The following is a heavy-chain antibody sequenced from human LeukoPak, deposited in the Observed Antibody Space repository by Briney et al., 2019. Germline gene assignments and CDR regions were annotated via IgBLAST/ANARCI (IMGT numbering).Heavy chain of an antibody. D-gene: IGHD6-19*01. J-gene: IGHJ4*02. CDR2: ISYDGSNK. Sequence: PGGSLRLSCAASGFTFSSYAMHWVRQPPGKGLEWVTVISYDGSNKYYADSVKGRLTISRDNSKNTLYLQMNSLRAEDTAVYYCARVRGQYSSGWYSYWGQGTLVTVSS. CDR3: ARVRGQYSSGWYSY. V-gene: IGHV3-30-3*01. CDR1: GFTFSSYA.